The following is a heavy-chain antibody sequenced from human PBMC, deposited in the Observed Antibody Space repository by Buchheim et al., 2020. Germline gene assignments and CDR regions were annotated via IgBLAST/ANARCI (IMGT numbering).Heavy chain of an antibody. Sequence: QVQLVQSGAEVKKPGASVKASCKASGYTFTSYYMHWVRQAPGQGLEWMGIINPSGGSTSYAQKFQGRVTMTRDTSTSTVYMELSSLRSEDTAVYYCARGIVVVTVSSPRRNWFDPWGQGTL. D-gene: IGHD2-21*02. CDR3: ARGIVVVTVSSPRRNWFDP. CDR2: INPSGGST. J-gene: IGHJ5*02. V-gene: IGHV1-46*01. CDR1: GYTFTSYY.